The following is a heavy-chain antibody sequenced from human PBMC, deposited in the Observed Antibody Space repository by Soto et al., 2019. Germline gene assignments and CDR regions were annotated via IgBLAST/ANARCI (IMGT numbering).Heavy chain of an antibody. CDR2: IYHRGDT. V-gene: IGHV4-30-2*01. D-gene: IGHD4-4*01. Sequence: SETLSLTWAVSGGSINSGGYSWNWIRQPPGKGLEWIGHIYHRGDTYYNPSLKSRVTISVDRSKNQFSLNLNSVTAADTAVYFCARARTVGVEFWFDPWGQGTLVTVSS. J-gene: IGHJ5*02. CDR1: GGSINSGGYS. CDR3: ARARTVGVEFWFDP.